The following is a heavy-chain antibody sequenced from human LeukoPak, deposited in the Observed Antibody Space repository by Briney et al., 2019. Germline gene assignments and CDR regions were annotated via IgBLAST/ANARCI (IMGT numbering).Heavy chain of an antibody. CDR3: ARDLGYYHDTSDYYYGGFDY. V-gene: IGHV3-74*01. J-gene: IGHJ4*02. D-gene: IGHD3-22*01. CDR2: INTDGRST. Sequence: GGSLRLSCAASEFTFSSYWIHWVRQAPGKGLVWVSRINTDGRSTRYADSVKGRFTISRDNAKNTVNLQMNSLRAEDTAVYYCARDLGYYHDTSDYYYGGFDYWGQGALVTVSS. CDR1: EFTFSSYW.